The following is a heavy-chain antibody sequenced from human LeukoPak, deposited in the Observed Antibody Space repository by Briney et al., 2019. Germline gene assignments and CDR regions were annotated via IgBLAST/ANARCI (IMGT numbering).Heavy chain of an antibody. CDR1: GGSISSTNYF. CDR3: ARRHSSSWYSPNWFDP. D-gene: IGHD6-13*01. J-gene: IGHJ5*02. CDR2: INHSGST. V-gene: IGHV4-39*07. Sequence: SETLSLTCTVSGGSISSTNYFWGWIRQPPGKGLEWIGEINHSGSTNYNPSLKSRVTISVDTSKNQFSLKLSSVTAADTAVYYCARRHSSSWYSPNWFDPWGQGTLVTVSS.